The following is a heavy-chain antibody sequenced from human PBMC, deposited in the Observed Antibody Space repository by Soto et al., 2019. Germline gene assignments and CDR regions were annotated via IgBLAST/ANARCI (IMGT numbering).Heavy chain of an antibody. CDR1: GFSLSHYG. Sequence: QVQLVESGGGVVQPGRSLRLSCEGSGFSLSHYGMHWVRQAPGQGLEWVATISYDGSAKYHSDSVGRRFAISRDNSNNTLYLQLNSLRAEDTAVYYCAKDRVVLSAYAMDVWGQGTTVTVSS. V-gene: IGHV3-30*18. D-gene: IGHD2-21*01. CDR2: ISYDGSAK. J-gene: IGHJ6*02. CDR3: AKDRVVLSAYAMDV.